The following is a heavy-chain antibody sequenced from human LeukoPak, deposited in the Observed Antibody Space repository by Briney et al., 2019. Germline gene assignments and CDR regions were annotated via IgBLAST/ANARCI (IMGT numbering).Heavy chain of an antibody. CDR1: GFIFSSYA. J-gene: IGHJ4*02. CDR3: VREVAAAGTDNKYYFDY. D-gene: IGHD6-13*01. V-gene: IGHV3-64D*09. CDR2: ISSNGDST. Sequence: PGGSLRLSCSASGFIFSSYAMNWARQAPGKGLEYVSAISSNGDSTYNADSVKGRFTISRDNSKNTLYLQMSSLRAEDTAVYYCVREVAAAGTDNKYYFDYWGQGTLVTVSS.